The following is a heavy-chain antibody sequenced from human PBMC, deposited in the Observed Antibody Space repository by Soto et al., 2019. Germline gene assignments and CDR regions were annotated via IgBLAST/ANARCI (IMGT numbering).Heavy chain of an antibody. J-gene: IGHJ6*03. V-gene: IGHV4-59*01. CDR1: GGSISSYF. CDR2: IYYSGST. CDR3: ARGYCSGNNCYPSFYMDV. Sequence: SETLSLTCTVSGGSISSYFWTWIRQPPGKGLEWIGHIYYSGSTNSNPSLKSRVTMSVDTSKNQFSLNLSSVTAADTAVYYCARGYCSGNNCYPSFYMDVWGKGTTVTVS. D-gene: IGHD2-15*01.